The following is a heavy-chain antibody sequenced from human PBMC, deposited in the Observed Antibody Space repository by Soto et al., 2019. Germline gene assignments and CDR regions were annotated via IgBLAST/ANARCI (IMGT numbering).Heavy chain of an antibody. V-gene: IGHV4-59*01. J-gene: IGHJ5*02. CDR3: ARDLAVGGFFDP. Sequence: PSETLSLTCTVSGVSINTYYWTWMRQPPGKELEWIGYIHYTGRTNKNPSLKSRVTMSVDTSKNQFSLKSNSVTAADTAVYYCARDLAVGGFFDPWGQGTLVTVSS. CDR1: GVSINTYY. CDR2: IHYTGRT. D-gene: IGHD3-10*01.